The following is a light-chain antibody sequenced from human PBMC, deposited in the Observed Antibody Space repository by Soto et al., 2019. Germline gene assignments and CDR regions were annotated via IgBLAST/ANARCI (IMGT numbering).Light chain of an antibody. CDR2: DVS. J-gene: IGLJ2*01. CDR3: TSHASGDSTV. V-gene: IGLV2-14*01. Sequence: QSALTQPASVSGSPGHSITISCTGTSSDVGSYGYVSWYQQHPGRAPNLLIYDVSNRPSGVSNRFSGSKSGNTASLTISGLQPEDEAGYYCTSHASGDSTVFGGGTKVTVL. CDR1: SSDVGSYGY.